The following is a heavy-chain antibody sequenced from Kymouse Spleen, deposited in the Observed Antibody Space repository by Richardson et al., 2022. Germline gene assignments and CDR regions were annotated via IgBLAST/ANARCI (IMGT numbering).Heavy chain of an antibody. D-gene: IGHD3-10*01. Sequence: QLQLQESGPGLVKPSETLSLTCTVSGGSISSSSYYWGWIRQPPGKGLEWIGSIYYSGSTYYNPSLKSRVTISVDTSKNQFSLKLSSVTAADTAVYYCARGLLWFGELWGYFDYWGQGTLVTVSS. J-gene: IGHJ4*02. CDR2: IYYSGST. CDR3: ARGLLWFGELWGYFDY. CDR1: GGSISSSSYY. V-gene: IGHV4-39*01.